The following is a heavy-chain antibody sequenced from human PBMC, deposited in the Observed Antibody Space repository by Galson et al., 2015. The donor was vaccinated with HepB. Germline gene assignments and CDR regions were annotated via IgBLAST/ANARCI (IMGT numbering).Heavy chain of an antibody. V-gene: IGHV1-69-2*01. CDR3: LYDSSGYKMYAFDI. D-gene: IGHD3-22*01. J-gene: IGHJ3*02. CDR2: VDPEDGET. CDR1: GYTFTDYH. Sequence: VKVSCKVSGYTFTDYHMHWVQQAPGQGLEWMGLVDPEDGETIYAEKFQGRVTITADTSTDTAYMELSSLRSEDTAVYYCLYDSSGYKMYAFDIWGQGTMVTVS.